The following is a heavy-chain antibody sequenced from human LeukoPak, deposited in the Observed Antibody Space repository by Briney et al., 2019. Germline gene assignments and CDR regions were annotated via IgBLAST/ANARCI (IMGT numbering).Heavy chain of an antibody. CDR2: ISSSGGST. CDR3: ANPRDSSTWYTFDY. V-gene: IGHV3-23*01. CDR1: GFTFSSYA. Sequence: GGSLRLSCAASGFTFSSYAMNWVRKAPGKGLEWVSGISSSGGSTSYADSVKGRFTISRDNSKNTLYLQMNSLRAEDTAVYYCANPRDSSTWYTFDYWGQGTLVTVSS. J-gene: IGHJ4*02. D-gene: IGHD6-13*01.